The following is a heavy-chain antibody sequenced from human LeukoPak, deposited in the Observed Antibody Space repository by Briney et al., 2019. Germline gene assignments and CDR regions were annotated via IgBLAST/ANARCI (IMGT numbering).Heavy chain of an antibody. V-gene: IGHV4-38-2*01. CDR3: ARLAAYCSSTSCYVRDLDY. D-gene: IGHD2-2*01. CDR1: GYSLSSGYQ. CDR2: IYHSGST. J-gene: IGHJ4*02. Sequence: SETQSLPRAVSGYSLSSGYQWGWIRQPPGKGLEWIGSIYHSGSTYYNPALKSRVAISVDTSKNQFSLKLISVTAADTAVYYCARLAAYCSSTSCYVRDLDYWGQGTLVTVSS.